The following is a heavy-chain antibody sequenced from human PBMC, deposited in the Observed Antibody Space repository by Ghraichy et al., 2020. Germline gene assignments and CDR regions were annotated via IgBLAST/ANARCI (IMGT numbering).Heavy chain of an antibody. CDR1: GFTFGSNC. CDR3: ARAVHRVGPYLDY. J-gene: IGHJ4*02. CDR2: IKQDGSEK. D-gene: IGHD1-26*01. V-gene: IGHV3-7*01. Sequence: LSLTCAASGFTFGSNCMTWVRQAPGKGLEWVGNIKQDGSEKYYVGSVKGRFSISRDNAKNSLYLQMNSLRDEDTAVYYCARAVHRVGPYLDYWGQGTLVTGSA.